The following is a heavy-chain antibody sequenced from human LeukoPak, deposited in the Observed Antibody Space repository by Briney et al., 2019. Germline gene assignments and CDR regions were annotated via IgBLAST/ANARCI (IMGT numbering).Heavy chain of an antibody. J-gene: IGHJ3*02. D-gene: IGHD3-22*01. Sequence: RASGPALVKPPQTLTLTCTFSGFSPGTRGRGVSWIRQPPGKALEWLTRIDWVDDKYYSTSLKTRLTISKDTSKNQVVLTMTNMDPVDTATYYCARFYYYDSSGPRDAFDIWGQGTMVTVSS. CDR2: IDWVDDK. CDR1: GFSPGTRGRG. CDR3: ARFYYYDSSGPRDAFDI. V-gene: IGHV2-70*11.